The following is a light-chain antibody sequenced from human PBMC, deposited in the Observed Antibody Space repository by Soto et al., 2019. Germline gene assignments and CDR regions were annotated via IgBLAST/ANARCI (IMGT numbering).Light chain of an antibody. V-gene: IGKV1-5*03. CDR3: QQYNSYSRT. CDR1: QSLSSW. Sequence: DIQMTQSPSTLSASVGDRVTITCRASQSLSSWLAWYQQKPGKAPTLLIYRASDLKSGVPSRFSGSESGTEFTLTISSLQPDDFVTYDCQQYNSYSRTFGLGTKVEFK. CDR2: RAS. J-gene: IGKJ1*01.